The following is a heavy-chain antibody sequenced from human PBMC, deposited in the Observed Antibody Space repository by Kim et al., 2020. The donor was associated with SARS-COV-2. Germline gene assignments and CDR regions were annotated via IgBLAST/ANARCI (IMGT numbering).Heavy chain of an antibody. D-gene: IGHD3-22*01. CDR1: GGSFSGYY. J-gene: IGHJ4*02. Sequence: SETLSLTCAVYGGSFSGYYWSWIRQAPGKGLEWIGEINHSGSNNYNPSLKRRVTISVDTSKKQLSLKLSSVTAADTAVYYCARVCDSSGYYQYSFDYWGQGTLVTVSS. CDR3: ARVCDSSGYYQYSFDY. CDR2: INHSGSN. V-gene: IGHV4-34*01.